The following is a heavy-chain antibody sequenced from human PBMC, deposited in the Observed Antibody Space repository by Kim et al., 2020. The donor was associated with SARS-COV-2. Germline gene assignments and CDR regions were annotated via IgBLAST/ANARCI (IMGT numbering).Heavy chain of an antibody. CDR2: IYYSGST. J-gene: IGHJ6*03. V-gene: IGHV4-59*01. Sequence: SETLSLTCTVSGGSISSYYWSWIQQPPGKGLEWIGYIYYSGSTNYNPSLKSRVTISVDTSKNQFSLKLSSVTAADTAVYYCARVTAMVSYYYYYMDVWGKGTTVTVSS. CDR3: ARVTAMVSYYYYYMDV. D-gene: IGHD5-18*01. CDR1: GGSISSYY.